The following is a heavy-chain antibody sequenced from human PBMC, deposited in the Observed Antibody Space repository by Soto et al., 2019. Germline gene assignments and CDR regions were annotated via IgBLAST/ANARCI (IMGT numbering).Heavy chain of an antibody. CDR3: VRGCGRSSCPYYLDV. D-gene: IGHD2-2*01. J-gene: IGHJ6*03. V-gene: IGHV3-7*01. Sequence: EVQLVESGGGLVQPGGSLRLSCVASGFTFSTYWMSWVRLAPGTGLEWVATIKQDGSDKYYVDSAKGRFTVSRDNAKNSLDLQMNSLRGDDTAVYYCVRGCGRSSCPYYLDVWGKVTTVTVSS. CDR2: IKQDGSDK. CDR1: GFTFSTYW.